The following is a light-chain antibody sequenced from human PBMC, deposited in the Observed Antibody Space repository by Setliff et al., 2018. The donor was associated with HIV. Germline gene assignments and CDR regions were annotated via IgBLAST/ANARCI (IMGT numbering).Light chain of an antibody. Sequence: QSVLTQPPSAPGTPGQRITISCSGSNSSIGSNYVSWYQQFPGLAPRLLMFRNSQRPSGVPDRFSGSKSGTSASLAISGLRSEDEADYYCATWDDSVTSPRVFGGGTKVTVL. CDR2: RNS. V-gene: IGLV1-47*01. CDR3: ATWDDSVTSPRV. CDR1: NSSIGSNY. J-gene: IGLJ3*02.